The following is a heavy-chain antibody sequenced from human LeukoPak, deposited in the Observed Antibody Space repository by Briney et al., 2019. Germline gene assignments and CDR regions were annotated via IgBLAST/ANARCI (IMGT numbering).Heavy chain of an antibody. Sequence: AGGSLRLSCAASGFTFSSYGMHWVRQAPGKGLEWVAFIRYDGSNKYYADSVKGRFTISRDNSKNTLYLQMNSLRAEDTAVYYCANLAAADPSADYWGQGTLVTVSS. J-gene: IGHJ4*02. CDR1: GFTFSSYG. CDR2: IRYDGSNK. CDR3: ANLAAADPSADY. V-gene: IGHV3-30*02. D-gene: IGHD6-13*01.